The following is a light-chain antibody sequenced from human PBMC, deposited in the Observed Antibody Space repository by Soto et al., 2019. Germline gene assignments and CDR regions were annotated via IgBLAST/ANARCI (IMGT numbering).Light chain of an antibody. Sequence: EIVLTQSPGPRSLSPGEKATLSCRASRGVSSNYLAWYQQKPGQSPRLLMYGASTRVTGIPDRFSGSASGTDFTLTISRLEPEDFAVYYCQQYGSSPLTFGAGTKVDIK. J-gene: IGKJ3*01. CDR2: GAS. CDR1: RGVSSNY. CDR3: QQYGSSPLT. V-gene: IGKV3-20*01.